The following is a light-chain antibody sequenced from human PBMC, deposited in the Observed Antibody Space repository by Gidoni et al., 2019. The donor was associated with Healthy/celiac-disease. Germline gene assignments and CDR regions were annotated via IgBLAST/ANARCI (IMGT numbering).Light chain of an antibody. CDR3: QQSYSTPPT. CDR2: AAS. V-gene: IGKV1-39*01. Sequence: DIQMTQSPSSLSASVGDRVTITCRASQSISSYLHWYQQKPGKAPKLLIYAASSLQSGVPSRFSGSGSGTDFTRTISSLQPEEFATYYCQQSYSTPPTCGPGTKVDIK. CDR1: QSISSY. J-gene: IGKJ3*01.